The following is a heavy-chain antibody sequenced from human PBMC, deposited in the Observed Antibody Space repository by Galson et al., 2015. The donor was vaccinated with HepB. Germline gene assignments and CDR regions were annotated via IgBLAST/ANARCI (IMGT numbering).Heavy chain of an antibody. CDR1: GYTFTSYA. D-gene: IGHD3-10*01. V-gene: IGHV1-3*01. CDR3: ASLGVPGEPFDY. CDR2: INAGNGNT. Sequence: SVKVSCKASGYTFTSYAMHWVRQAPGQRLEWMGWINAGNGNTKYSQKFQGRVTITRDTSASTAYMELSSLRSEDTAVYYCASLGVPGEPFDYWGQGTLVTVSS. J-gene: IGHJ4*02.